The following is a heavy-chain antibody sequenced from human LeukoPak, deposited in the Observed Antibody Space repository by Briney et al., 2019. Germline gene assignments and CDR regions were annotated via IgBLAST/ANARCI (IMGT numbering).Heavy chain of an antibody. J-gene: IGHJ6*02. CDR3: ARASGNYYGMDV. Sequence: GGSLTLSCAASGFTFSSYSMNWVRQAPGKGRAGVSSISSSSSYIYYADSVKGRFTISRDNSKNTLYLQMNSLRAEDTAVYYCARASGNYYGMDVWGQGTTVTVSS. D-gene: IGHD3-10*01. CDR2: ISSSSSYI. V-gene: IGHV3-21*01. CDR1: GFTFSSYS.